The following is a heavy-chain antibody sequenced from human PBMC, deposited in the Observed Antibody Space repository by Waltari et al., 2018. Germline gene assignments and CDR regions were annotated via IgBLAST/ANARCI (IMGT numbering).Heavy chain of an antibody. CDR2: IIPILGTA. Sequence: QVQLVQSGAEVKKPGSSVKVSCKASGGTFSSYAISWVRQAPGQGLEWMGGIIPILGTANYAQKFQGRVPITADESTSTAYMELSSLRSEDTAVYYCARDLYRSYYGSGSYSPSSIYYWCQGTLVTVSS. CDR1: GGTFSSYA. CDR3: ARDLYRSYYGSGSYSPSSIYY. J-gene: IGHJ4*02. D-gene: IGHD3-10*01. V-gene: IGHV1-69*12.